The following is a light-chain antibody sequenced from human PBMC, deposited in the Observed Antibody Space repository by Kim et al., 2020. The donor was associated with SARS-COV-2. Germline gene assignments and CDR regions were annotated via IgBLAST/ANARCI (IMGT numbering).Light chain of an antibody. V-gene: IGLV10-54*01. CDR1: STNVANHV. CDR3: SAWVSSLSAWV. CDR2: RNN. J-gene: IGLJ3*02. Sequence: QTATLTCTGNSTNVANHVSAFLQLHPDHPPNLLSYRNNSRPSGISDTLSASRSGNTASLTITGLHPADEADYYCSAWVSSLSAWVFGGGTQLTVL.